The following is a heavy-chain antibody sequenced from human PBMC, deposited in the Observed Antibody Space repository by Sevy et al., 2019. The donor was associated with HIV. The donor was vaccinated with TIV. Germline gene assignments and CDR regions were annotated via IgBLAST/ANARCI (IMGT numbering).Heavy chain of an antibody. D-gene: IGHD2-21*02. CDR1: GFKFSDYD. J-gene: IGHJ4*02. CDR2: MSHDGNYK. V-gene: IGHV3-30*04. Sequence: GGSLRLSCAASGFKFSDYDMHWVRQAPGKGLECVAVMSHDGNYKNHADSVKVRFTISRDNFKNTLYLQMNSLRVEDTAVYFCARLFSCGGDCYYLDYWGQGAPVTVSS. CDR3: ARLFSCGGDCYYLDY.